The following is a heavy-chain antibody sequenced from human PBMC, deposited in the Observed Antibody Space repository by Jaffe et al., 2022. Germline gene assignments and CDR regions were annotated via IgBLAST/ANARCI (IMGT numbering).Heavy chain of an antibody. V-gene: IGHV3-9*01. J-gene: IGHJ4*02. CDR1: GFPFDDST. D-gene: IGHD2-21*01. CDR3: AKDIAAFCGGDCYLES. Sequence: EVQLVESGGAVVQPGGSLTLSCVTSGFPFDDSTLHWVRQSPGQGLEWVSGISWNNAYIAYGEAVKGRFTISRDNAKQSLYLQMNNLRPEDTALYYCAKDIAAFCGGDCYLESWGRGTLVTVSS. CDR2: ISWNNAYI.